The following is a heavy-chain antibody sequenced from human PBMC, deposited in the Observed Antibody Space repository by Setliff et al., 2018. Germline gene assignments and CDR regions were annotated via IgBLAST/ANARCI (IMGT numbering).Heavy chain of an antibody. J-gene: IGHJ4*02. CDR1: GFTFRSFW. CDR3: FGAGTCSY. CDR2: INPDGSEK. Sequence: AGGSLRLSCAASGFTFRSFWMGWVRQAPGKGLEWLASINPDGSEKYYVDSVKGRFTISRDNAKNSLSLQMNSLRTEDTAVYYCFGAGTCSYWGQGTLVTVSS. V-gene: IGHV3-7*01. D-gene: IGHD3-10*01.